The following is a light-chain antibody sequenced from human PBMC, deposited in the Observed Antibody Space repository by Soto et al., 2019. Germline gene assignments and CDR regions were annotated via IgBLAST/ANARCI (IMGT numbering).Light chain of an antibody. CDR1: QTISSW. J-gene: IGKJ1*01. V-gene: IGKV1-5*03. Sequence: DIQMTQSPSTLSGSVGDRVTITCRASQTISSWLAWYQQKPGKAPKLLIYKASTLKSGVPLRFSGSGSGTEFTLTISSLQPDDFATYSCQHYNSYSEAFGQGTKVELK. CDR2: KAS. CDR3: QHYNSYSEA.